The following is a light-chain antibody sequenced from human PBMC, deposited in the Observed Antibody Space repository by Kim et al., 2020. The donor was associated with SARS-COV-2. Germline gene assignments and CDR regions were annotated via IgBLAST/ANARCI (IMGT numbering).Light chain of an antibody. CDR2: RDT. V-gene: IGLV3-1*01. CDR1: TWGETC. Sequence: VSPGRTASISGSGGTWGETCGCWYQQKPGQSPVLVIYRDTRGPSGIPEGCSGSNSGNTATLTISGTQAMDEADYYCQAWDSSTAVFGGGTQLTVL. CDR3: QAWDSSTAV. J-gene: IGLJ2*01.